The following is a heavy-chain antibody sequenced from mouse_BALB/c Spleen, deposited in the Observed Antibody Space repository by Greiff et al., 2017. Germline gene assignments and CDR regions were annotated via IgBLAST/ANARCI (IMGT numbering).Heavy chain of an antibody. V-gene: IGHV1-69*01. CDR2: IDTSDSYT. D-gene: IGHD2-3*01. CDR1: GYTFTDYW. J-gene: IGHJ4*01. Sequence: QVQLKQPGAELVMPGASVKMSCKASGYTFTDYWMHWVKQRPGQGLEWIGAIDTSDSYTSYNQKFKGKATLTVDESSSTAYMQLSSLTSEDSAVYYCARIYDGYYYAMDYWGQGTSVTVSS. CDR3: ARIYDGYYYAMDY.